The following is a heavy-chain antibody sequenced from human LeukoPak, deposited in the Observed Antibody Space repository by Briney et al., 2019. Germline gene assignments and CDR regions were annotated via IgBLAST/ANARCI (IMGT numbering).Heavy chain of an antibody. CDR2: ISYDGSNK. CDR3: VRVQYRSGWYFDY. Sequence: GRSLRLSCAASGFTFSSYAMHWVRQAPGKELEWVAVISYDGSNKYYADSVKGRFTISRDNSKNTLYLQMNSLRAEDTAVYYCVRVQYRSGWYFDYWGQGTLVTVSS. D-gene: IGHD6-19*01. V-gene: IGHV3-30*04. J-gene: IGHJ4*02. CDR1: GFTFSSYA.